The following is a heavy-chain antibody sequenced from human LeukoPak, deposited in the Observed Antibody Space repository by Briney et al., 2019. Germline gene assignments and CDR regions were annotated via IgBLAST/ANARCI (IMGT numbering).Heavy chain of an antibody. CDR1: CYRFINSG. CDR2: ISVNGGYT. D-gene: IGHD6-13*01. V-gene: IGHV1-18*01. CDR3: AREGGIAAGWETD. J-gene: IGHJ4*02. Sequence: ASVKVSCKVSCYRFINSGISWVRQAPGQGLEWMGWISVNGGYTNFAQSHRDRVTLTTDTSTSTAYLELTDLRSDDTAVYYCAREGGIAAGWETDWGQGTLVTVSS.